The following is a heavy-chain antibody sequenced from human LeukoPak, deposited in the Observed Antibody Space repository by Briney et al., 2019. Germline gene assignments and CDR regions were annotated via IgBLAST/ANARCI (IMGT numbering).Heavy chain of an antibody. Sequence: ASVKVSCKASGYTFTSYDINWVRQATGQGLEWMGWMNPNSGNTGYAQKFQGRVTMTRNTSISTAYMELSSLRSEDTAVYDCARGLVLVRGVIIHRADFSSNWFDPWGQGTLVTVSS. CDR2: MNPNSGNT. CDR1: GYTFTSYD. CDR3: ARGLVLVRGVIIHRADFSSNWFDP. D-gene: IGHD3-10*01. V-gene: IGHV1-8*01. J-gene: IGHJ5*02.